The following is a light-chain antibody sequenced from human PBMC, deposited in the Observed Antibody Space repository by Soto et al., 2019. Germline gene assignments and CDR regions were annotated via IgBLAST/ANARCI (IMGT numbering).Light chain of an antibody. V-gene: IGKV1-5*03. CDR2: KAS. J-gene: IGKJ1*01. Sequence: DIQMTQFPSTLSASVGDRVTITCRASQSLNNYLAWYQQKPGNALKLLIYKASNLESGVPSRFSGSGSVTEFTLTIRSLQPDDSATYYCQQYNSYSWTFGQGTKGEIK. CDR3: QQYNSYSWT. CDR1: QSLNNY.